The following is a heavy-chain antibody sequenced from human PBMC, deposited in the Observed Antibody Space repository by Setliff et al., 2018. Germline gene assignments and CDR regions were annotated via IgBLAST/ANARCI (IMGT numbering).Heavy chain of an antibody. CDR3: ARDGDNYYDSSGYYLNHAFDI. D-gene: IGHD3-22*01. CDR2: IIPIFGTA. Sequence: SVKVSCKASGGTFSSYAISWVRQAPGQGLEWMGRIIPIFGTANYAQKFRGRVTITADESTSTAYMELSSLRSEDTAVYYCARDGDNYYDSSGYYLNHAFDIWGQGTMVTVSS. V-gene: IGHV1-69*13. J-gene: IGHJ3*02. CDR1: GGTFSSYA.